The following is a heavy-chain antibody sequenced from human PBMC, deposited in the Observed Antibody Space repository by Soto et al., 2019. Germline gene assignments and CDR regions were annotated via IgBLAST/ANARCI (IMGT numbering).Heavy chain of an antibody. J-gene: IGHJ4*02. CDR2: IYSGGST. CDR1: GFTVSNNY. D-gene: IGHD2-15*01. Sequence: GGSLRLSCAASGFTVSNNYMSWVRQAPGKGLEWVSIIYSGGSTYYADSVQGRFTISRDNSKNTLFLQMSSLRAEDTDVYYCAREGGGVYCSGGSCYGRYFDFWGQGTRVTVSS. CDR3: AREGGGVYCSGGSCYGRYFDF. V-gene: IGHV3-53*01.